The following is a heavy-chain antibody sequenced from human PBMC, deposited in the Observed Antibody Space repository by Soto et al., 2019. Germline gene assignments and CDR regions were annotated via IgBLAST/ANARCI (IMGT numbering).Heavy chain of an antibody. J-gene: IGHJ6*02. CDR3: ARLPRASFALDV. D-gene: IGHD2-21*01. V-gene: IGHV5-10-1*01. Sequence: RVESLKISCKGSGYNFITDWISWVRQMPWKGLEWMGRIDATDSYTKYSPSFEGHVTISADKSISTAYLRWSSLKASDSAVYYWARLPRASFALDVGGQGPRVTVPS. CDR1: GYNFITDW. CDR2: IDATDSYT.